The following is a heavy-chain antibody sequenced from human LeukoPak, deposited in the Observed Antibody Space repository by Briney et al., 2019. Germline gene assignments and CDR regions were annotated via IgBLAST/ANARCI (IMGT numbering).Heavy chain of an antibody. Sequence: GGSLRLSCAASGFTFSSYGMHWVRQAPGKGLQWVAFIRHDGSNKKYADSVKGRFTISRDNSKNTLYLQMNSLRAEDTAVYYCARDPYSGSYGNYYYYFMDVWGKGTTVTISS. J-gene: IGHJ6*03. CDR3: ARDPYSGSYGNYYYYFMDV. CDR2: IRHDGSNK. D-gene: IGHD1-26*01. CDR1: GFTFSSYG. V-gene: IGHV3-30*02.